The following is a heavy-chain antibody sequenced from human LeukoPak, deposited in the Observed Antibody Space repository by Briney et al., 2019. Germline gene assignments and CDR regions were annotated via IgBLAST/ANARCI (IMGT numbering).Heavy chain of an antibody. D-gene: IGHD5-18*01. V-gene: IGHV3-11*04. CDR2: IGTSGSTV. J-gene: IGHJ6*03. CDR1: GFTFSDYY. Sequence: KPGGSLILSCEASGFTFSDYYMTWVRQAPGKGLEWVSYIGTSGSTVDYADSVKGRFTISRDNAQNSMYLQMNSLRAEDTAVYYCARDRIPGAFSYGYGFSDMGVWGKGTTVTVSS. CDR3: ARDRIPGAFSYGYGFSDMGV.